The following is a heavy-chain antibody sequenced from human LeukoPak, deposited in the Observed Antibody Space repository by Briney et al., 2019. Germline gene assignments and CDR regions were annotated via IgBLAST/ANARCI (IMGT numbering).Heavy chain of an antibody. J-gene: IGHJ4*02. Sequence: GGSLRLSCAASGFNFGTYWMSWVRQATGKGLEWLANIRQDGSVKFYVDSVKGRFTISRDNAKSSLYLQMNSLRVEDTAVYYCASSHDSSGNDWGQGTLVTVSS. CDR1: GFNFGTYW. D-gene: IGHD3-22*01. CDR2: IRQDGSVK. V-gene: IGHV3-7*01. CDR3: ASSHDSSGND.